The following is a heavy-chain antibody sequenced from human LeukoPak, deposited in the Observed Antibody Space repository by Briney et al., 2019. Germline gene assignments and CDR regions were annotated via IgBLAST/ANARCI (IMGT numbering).Heavy chain of an antibody. Sequence: GGSLRLSCAASGFAVSSNYMSWVRQAPGKGLEWVSSISGVGSTSYADSVKGRFTISRDNSRSTLYLLMDSLRAEDTAVYYCARSGYYYDSSGSSSCGQGTLVTVSS. CDR3: ARSGYYYDSSGSSS. CDR1: GFAVSSNY. CDR2: ISGVGST. D-gene: IGHD3-22*01. J-gene: IGHJ5*02. V-gene: IGHV3-66*01.